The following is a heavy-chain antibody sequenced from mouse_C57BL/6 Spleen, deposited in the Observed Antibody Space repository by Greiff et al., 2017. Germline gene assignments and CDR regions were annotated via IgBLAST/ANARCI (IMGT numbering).Heavy chain of an antibody. V-gene: IGHV1-64*01. CDR3: ARSFITTNGYFDV. J-gene: IGHJ1*03. D-gene: IGHD1-1*01. CDR1: GYTFTSYW. Sequence: QVQLQQPGAELVKPGASVKLSCKASGYTFTSYWMHWVKQRPGQGLEWIGMIHPNSGSTNYNEKFKSKATLTVDKSSSTAYMQLSGLTSEDSAVYYCARSFITTNGYFDVWGTGTTVTVSS. CDR2: IHPNSGST.